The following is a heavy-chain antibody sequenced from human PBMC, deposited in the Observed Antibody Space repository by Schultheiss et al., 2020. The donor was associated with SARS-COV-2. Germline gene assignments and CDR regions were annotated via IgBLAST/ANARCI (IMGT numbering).Heavy chain of an antibody. Sequence: GGSLRLSCAASGFTFSASAMHWVRQASGKGLEWVGRIRTRANNYATTYAASVEGRFTISRDDSKNTVYLQMNSLKSEDTDVYYCSRHDFWGQGTLVTVSS. CDR1: GFTFSASA. CDR2: IRTRANNYAT. V-gene: IGHV3-73*01. J-gene: IGHJ4*02. CDR3: SRHDF.